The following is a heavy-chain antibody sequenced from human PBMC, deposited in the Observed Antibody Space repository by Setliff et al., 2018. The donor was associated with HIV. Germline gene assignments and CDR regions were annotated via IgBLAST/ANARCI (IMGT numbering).Heavy chain of an antibody. D-gene: IGHD1-1*01. J-gene: IGHJ6*03. CDR1: GGSISSFSYY. CDR3: ARDWNHYFYYMDV. V-gene: IGHV4-39*07. CDR2: IFHTGNT. Sequence: PSETLSLTCTVSGGSISSFSYYWGWIRQPPGKGPEWIGSIFHTGNTYYNPSLKSRVTISVETSKNQVSLKLTSVTAADTAVYYCARDWNHYFYYMDVWGKGTTVTVSS.